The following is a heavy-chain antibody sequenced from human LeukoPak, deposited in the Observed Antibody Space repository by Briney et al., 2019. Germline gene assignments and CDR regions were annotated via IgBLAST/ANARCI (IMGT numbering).Heavy chain of an antibody. D-gene: IGHD3-22*01. Sequence: GASVKVSCKASGYTFTSYGISWVRQAPGQGLEWMGWISAYNGNTNYAQKLQGRVTMTTDTSTSTAYMELRSLRSDDTAVYYCARENVPYYYDSSGYYPFDYWGQGTLVTVSS. V-gene: IGHV1-18*01. CDR1: GYTFTSYG. CDR2: ISAYNGNT. J-gene: IGHJ4*02. CDR3: ARENVPYYYDSSGYYPFDY.